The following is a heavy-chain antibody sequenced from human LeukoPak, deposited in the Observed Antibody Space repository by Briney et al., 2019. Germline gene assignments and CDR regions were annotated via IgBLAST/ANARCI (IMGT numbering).Heavy chain of an antibody. D-gene: IGHD2-8*02. CDR3: TKAPLMSCTGAFCYPFDS. CDR2: TVGSRPDT. Sequence: GGSLRLSCAASGFTSTNYAMSWVRQTPGKGLEWVSATVGSRPDTYHADSVKGRFTVSRDNSRNTLYLQMYNLRIEDSAVYYCTKAPLMSCTGAFCYPFDSWGQGVLVTVSS. V-gene: IGHV3-23*01. CDR1: GFTSTNYA. J-gene: IGHJ4*02.